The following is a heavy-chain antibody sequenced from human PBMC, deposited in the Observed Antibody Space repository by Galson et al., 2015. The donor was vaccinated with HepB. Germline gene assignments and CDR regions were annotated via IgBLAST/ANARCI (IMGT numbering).Heavy chain of an antibody. CDR2: IYHSGST. CDR1: GSSISSGYY. Sequence: SETLSLTCTVSGSSISSGYYWGWIRQPPGKGLEWIGSIYHSGSTYYNPSLKSRVTISVDTSKNQFSLKLSSVTAADTAVYYCASIAFGLRTVHISPDYWGQGTLVTVSS. CDR3: ASIAFGLRTVHISPDY. J-gene: IGHJ4*02. D-gene: IGHD3-16*01. V-gene: IGHV4-38-2*02.